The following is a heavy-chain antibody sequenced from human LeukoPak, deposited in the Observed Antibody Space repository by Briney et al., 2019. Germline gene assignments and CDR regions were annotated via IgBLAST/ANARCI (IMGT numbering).Heavy chain of an antibody. Sequence: ASVKVSCKASGYTFTSYDINWVRQATGQGLGWMGWMNPNSGNTGYAQKFQGRVTMTRNTSISTAHMELSSLRSEDTAVYYCARGLLWFGESFPPWGQGTLVTVSS. V-gene: IGHV1-8*01. CDR3: ARGLLWFGESFPP. J-gene: IGHJ5*02. CDR1: GYTFTSYD. D-gene: IGHD3-10*01. CDR2: MNPNSGNT.